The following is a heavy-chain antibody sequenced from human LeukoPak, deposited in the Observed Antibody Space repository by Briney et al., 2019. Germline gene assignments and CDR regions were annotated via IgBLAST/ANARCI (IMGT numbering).Heavy chain of an antibody. CDR1: GYTFTTYY. CDR3: VRGGYDFSSGYYPSR. D-gene: IGHD3-3*01. Sequence: GASVKVSCKASGYTFTTYYMNWVRQAPGQGLEWMGIINPSAGSTSYAQKFQGRVTMTRDTSTSTVYMELSSLRSEDTAVYYCVRGGYDFSSGYYPSRRGQGTLVTVSS. CDR2: INPSAGST. V-gene: IGHV1-46*01. J-gene: IGHJ4*02.